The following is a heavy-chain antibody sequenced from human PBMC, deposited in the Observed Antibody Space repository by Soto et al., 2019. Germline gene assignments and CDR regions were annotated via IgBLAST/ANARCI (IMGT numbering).Heavy chain of an antibody. D-gene: IGHD6-6*01. CDR2: ISSGAITI. V-gene: IGHV3-11*01. CDR3: AGQYSSSSVEF. CDR1: GFTFSDYY. J-gene: IGHJ4*02. Sequence: GGSLRLSCAASGFTFSDYYMNWIRQAPGKGLEWVSYISSGAITIYYADSVKGRFTISRDNAKNSLYLQMDSLRAEDTAVYYCAGQYSSSSVEFWGQGTLVTVSS.